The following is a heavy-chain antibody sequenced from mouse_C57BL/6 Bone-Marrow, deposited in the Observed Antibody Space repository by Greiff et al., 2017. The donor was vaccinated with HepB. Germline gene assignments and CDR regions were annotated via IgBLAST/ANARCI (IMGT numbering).Heavy chain of an antibody. Sequence: EVKLMESGGGLVQSGRSLRLSCATSGFTFSDFYMEWVRQAPGKGLEWIAASRNKANDYTTEYSASVKGRFIVSRDTSQSILYLQMNALRAEDTAIYYCARALYYYGSSYWYFDVWGTGTTVTVSS. CDR2: SRNKANDYTT. CDR3: ARALYYYGSSYWYFDV. V-gene: IGHV7-1*01. CDR1: GFTFSDFY. J-gene: IGHJ1*03. D-gene: IGHD1-1*01.